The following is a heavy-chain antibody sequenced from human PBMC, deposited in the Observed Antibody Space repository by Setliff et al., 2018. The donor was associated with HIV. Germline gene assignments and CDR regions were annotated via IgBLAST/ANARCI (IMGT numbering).Heavy chain of an antibody. CDR1: GYTFTSYG. CDR3: ARSCRSSGYCHFDY. V-gene: IGHV1-18*01. D-gene: IGHD3-22*01. Sequence: ASVKVSCKASGYTFTSYGISWVRQAPGQGLEWMGRISPNNFNTQYAKNFQGRVTMTWDTSTSTGYMEVYRLRSDDTAVYFCARSCRSSGYCHFDYWGQGTLVTVSS. CDR2: ISPNNFNT. J-gene: IGHJ4*02.